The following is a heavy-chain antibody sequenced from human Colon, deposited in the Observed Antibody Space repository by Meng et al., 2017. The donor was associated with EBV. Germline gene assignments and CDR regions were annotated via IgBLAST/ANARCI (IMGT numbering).Heavy chain of an antibody. CDR1: GGSFRDYY. J-gene: IGHJ5*02. CDR2: IDHRGNT. D-gene: IGHD3-10*01. CDR3: ARRGPSGNFSP. Sequence: QVQVQQWGAGLLKPSGSLSRSCAVYGGSFRDYYWTWIRHPPGKGLEWIGEIDHRGNTKYNPSLKGRVTISLDTSKKQFSLKVSSVTAADSAVYYCARRGPSGNFSPWSQGALVTVSS. V-gene: IGHV4-34*01.